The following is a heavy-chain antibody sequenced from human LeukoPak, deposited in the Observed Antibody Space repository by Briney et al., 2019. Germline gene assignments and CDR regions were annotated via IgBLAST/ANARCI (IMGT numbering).Heavy chain of an antibody. CDR2: TYYRSKWYN. J-gene: IGHJ3*02. Sequence: SQTLSLTCAISGDSVSSNSAAWNWIRQSPSRGLEWLGRTYYRSKWYNDYAVSVKSRITINPDTSKNQFSLQLNSVTPEDTAVYYCAKGGRAIFGVVTELFYAFDIWGQGTMVTVSS. CDR1: GDSVSSNSAA. D-gene: IGHD3-3*01. CDR3: AKGGRAIFGVVTELFYAFDI. V-gene: IGHV6-1*01.